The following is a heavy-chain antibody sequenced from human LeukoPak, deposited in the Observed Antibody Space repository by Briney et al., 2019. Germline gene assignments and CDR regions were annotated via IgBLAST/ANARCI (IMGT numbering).Heavy chain of an antibody. Sequence: GGSLRFSCAASGFTFSSYAMHWVRQAPGKGLEYVSAISSNGGSIYYANSVKGRFTISRDNSKNTLYLQMGSLRAEDMAVYYCARGGMTTVTTFYYYYGMDVWGQGTTVTVSS. J-gene: IGHJ6*02. CDR1: GFTFSSYA. CDR2: ISSNGGSI. V-gene: IGHV3-64*01. D-gene: IGHD4-17*01. CDR3: ARGGMTTVTTFYYYYGMDV.